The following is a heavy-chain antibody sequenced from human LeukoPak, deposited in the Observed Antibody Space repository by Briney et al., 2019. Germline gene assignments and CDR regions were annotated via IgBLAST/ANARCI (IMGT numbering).Heavy chain of an antibody. V-gene: IGHV4-34*01. CDR2: INHSGST. CDR3: ARGPRQWLPRGWFEP. J-gene: IGHJ5*02. Sequence: SETLSLTCAVYGGSFSGYYWSWIRQPPGKGLEWIGEINHSGSTNYNPSLKSRVTISVDTSKNQFSLKLSSVTAADTAVYYCARGPRQWLPRGWFEPWGQGTLVTVSS. CDR1: GGSFSGYY. D-gene: IGHD6-19*01.